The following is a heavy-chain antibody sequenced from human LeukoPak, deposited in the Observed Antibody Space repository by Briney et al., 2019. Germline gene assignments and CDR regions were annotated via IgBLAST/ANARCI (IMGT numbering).Heavy chain of an antibody. V-gene: IGHV3-7*03. J-gene: IGHJ4*02. CDR3: ARAVTSTEGY. CDR2: LNQDGSEK. Sequence: GGSLRLSCAASGFTFSTYWMTWVRQAPGKGLEWVASLNQDGSEKYYVDSVKGRFTTSRDNAQKSLYLEMKSLSAKDTAVYCCARAVTSTEGYWGQGTLVTVSS. CDR1: GFTFSTYW.